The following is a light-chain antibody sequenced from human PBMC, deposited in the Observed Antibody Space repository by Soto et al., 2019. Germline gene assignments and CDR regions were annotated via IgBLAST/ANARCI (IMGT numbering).Light chain of an antibody. Sequence: EIVMTQSPATLSVSPGERVTLSCRASQSVSSNLAWYQQTPGQAPRLLIYGASTRATGIPARFSGSGSGTEFTLTISSLQSEDFAVYYCQQYNNWPRTFGQGTKVEIK. CDR1: QSVSSN. CDR3: QQYNNWPRT. CDR2: GAS. V-gene: IGKV3-15*01. J-gene: IGKJ1*01.